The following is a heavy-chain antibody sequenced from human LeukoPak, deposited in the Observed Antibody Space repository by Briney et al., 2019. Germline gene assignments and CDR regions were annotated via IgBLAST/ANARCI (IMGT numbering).Heavy chain of an antibody. CDR2: ISGSGGNT. CDR1: GFTFPNFA. J-gene: IGHJ4*02. D-gene: IGHD2-15*01. Sequence: PGGSLRLSCAASGFTFPNFAMSWVRQAPGKGLEWVSAISGSGGNTYYADAVKGRFTISRDSSKNTVYLQMNSLSAEDTAEYYCAKGETEGGGLAHAYWGQGTLVTVSS. V-gene: IGHV3-23*01. CDR3: AKGETEGGGLAHAY.